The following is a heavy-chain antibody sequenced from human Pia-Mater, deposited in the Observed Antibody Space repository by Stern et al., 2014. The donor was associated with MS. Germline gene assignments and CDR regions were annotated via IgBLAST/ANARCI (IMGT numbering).Heavy chain of an antibody. CDR2: SYPADADT. J-gene: IGHJ4*02. D-gene: IGHD5-12*01. CDR3: ARRDGSQTGYSYGWVDS. CDR1: GYIFANHW. Sequence: EVHLVESGPEVKKPGESLKLSCQGSGYIFANHWIAWVRQKPGKGLEWMGNSYPADADTRYTPSFQGQVTMSVDKSINTAYLHLNSLRASDTAMYYCARRDGSQTGYSYGWVDSWGQGSLVIVSS. V-gene: IGHV5-51*03.